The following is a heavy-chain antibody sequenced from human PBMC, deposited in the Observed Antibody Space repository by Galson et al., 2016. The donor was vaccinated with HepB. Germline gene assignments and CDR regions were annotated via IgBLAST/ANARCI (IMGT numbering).Heavy chain of an antibody. Sequence: SLRLSCAASGLTVSDYGMNWVRQAPEKGLEWISSISRSSSLIYYADSVTGRFTISRDNAKRSLYLQMNSLRVEDTAVYYCVREGGYCYGDSCRYFDLWGRGTVVTVSS. V-gene: IGHV3-21*01. CDR2: ISRSSSLI. J-gene: IGHJ2*01. D-gene: IGHD2-15*01. CDR3: VREGGYCYGDSCRYFDL. CDR1: GLTVSDYG.